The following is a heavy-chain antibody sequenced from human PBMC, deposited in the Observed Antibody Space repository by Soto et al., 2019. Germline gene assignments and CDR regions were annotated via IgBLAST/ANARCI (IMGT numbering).Heavy chain of an antibody. V-gene: IGHV3-48*02. CDR1: GFTFSSYS. CDR3: ARGVYSSRWPHTTEYFQH. Sequence: GGSLRLSCAASGFTFSSYSMNWVRQAPGKGLEWVSYISSSSSTIYYADSVKGRFTISRDNAKNSLYLQMNSLRDEDTAVYYCARGVYSSRWPHTTEYFQHWGQGTLVTVSS. CDR2: ISSSSSTI. D-gene: IGHD6-13*01. J-gene: IGHJ1*01.